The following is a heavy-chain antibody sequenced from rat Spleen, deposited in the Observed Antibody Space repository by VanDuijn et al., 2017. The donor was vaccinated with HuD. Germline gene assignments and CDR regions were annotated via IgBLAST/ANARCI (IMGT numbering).Heavy chain of an antibody. J-gene: IGHJ1*01. V-gene: IGHV5-22*01. D-gene: IGHD1-5*01. CDR1: GFTFSDFY. CDR2: IKFEDFTP. Sequence: EVQLVESGGGLVQPGRSLKLSCAASGFTFSDFYMAWVRQAPKKGLEWVASIKFEDFTPYYRDSVMGRFTISRDDGESTLYLQMNSLRYEDTAMYYCVRLYNNHGYWYFDFWGPGTMVTVSS. CDR3: VRLYNNHGYWYFDF.